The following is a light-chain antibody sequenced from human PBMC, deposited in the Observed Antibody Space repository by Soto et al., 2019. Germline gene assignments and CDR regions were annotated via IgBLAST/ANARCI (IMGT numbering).Light chain of an antibody. J-gene: IGKJ5*01. V-gene: IGKV3-20*01. CDR2: TAS. Sequence: EIVLTQSPGTLSLSPGERATLFCRASQSFTTSQLAWYQQRPGQAPRLLIYTASSRATGIPDRFSGGGSGTDFSLTISRLEPEDFAVYYCQQYGSSVTFGQGTRLEIK. CDR3: QQYGSSVT. CDR1: QSFTTSQ.